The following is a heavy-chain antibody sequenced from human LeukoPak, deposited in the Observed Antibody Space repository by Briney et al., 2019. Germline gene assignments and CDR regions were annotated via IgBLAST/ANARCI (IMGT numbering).Heavy chain of an antibody. CDR3: ARDGYYDFWSGYEDY. CDR1: GFTFSDYY. D-gene: IGHD3-3*01. Sequence: GGSLRLSCAASGFTFSDYYMSWIRQAPGKGLEWVSYISSSGSTIYYADSVKVRFTISRDNAKNSLYLQMNSLRAEDTAVYYCARDGYYDFWSGYEDYWGQGTLVTVSS. CDR2: ISSSGSTI. J-gene: IGHJ4*02. V-gene: IGHV3-11*04.